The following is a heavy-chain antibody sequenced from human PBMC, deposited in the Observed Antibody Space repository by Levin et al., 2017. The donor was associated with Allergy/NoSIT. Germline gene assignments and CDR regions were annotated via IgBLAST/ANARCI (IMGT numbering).Heavy chain of an antibody. D-gene: IGHD4-17*01. J-gene: IGHJ4*02. Sequence: SQTLSLTCAVSGGSISSNSWWTWVRQPPGKGLEWIAEIYHSGSTNYNPSLKSRVTISVDKSKNQFSLNLNSVTAADTAVYYCARGAGDYGFDYWGQGTLVTVS. CDR2: IYHSGST. CDR3: ARGAGDYGFDY. CDR1: GGSISSNSW. V-gene: IGHV4-4*02.